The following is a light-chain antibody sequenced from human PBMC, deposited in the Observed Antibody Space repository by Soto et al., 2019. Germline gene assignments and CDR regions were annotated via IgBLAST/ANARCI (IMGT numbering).Light chain of an antibody. CDR3: QQSYITPPT. CDR2: AAS. V-gene: IGKV1-39*01. J-gene: IGKJ4*01. Sequence: DIQMTQSPSSLSASVGDRVTITCRASQSISSYLNWFQKKPGNDPKLLISAASSLHNGVPSRFSGSGSGTDFNLTISSLQTEDFATYYCQQSYITPPTFGGGTKVDIK. CDR1: QSISSY.